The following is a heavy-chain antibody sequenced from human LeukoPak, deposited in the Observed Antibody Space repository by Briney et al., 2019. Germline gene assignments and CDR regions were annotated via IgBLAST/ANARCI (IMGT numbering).Heavy chain of an antibody. CDR2: IYYSGST. CDR3: AREIWQKITIMEPPARDAFDI. V-gene: IGHV4-61*01. CDR1: GGSLSSGSYY. J-gene: IGHJ3*02. D-gene: IGHD2-8*01. Sequence: SETLSLTCTVSGGSLSSGSYYWSWIRQPPGKGLEWIGYIYYSGSTYYNPSLQSRVTISVDTSKNQFTLKLSSVTAADTAVYYCAREIWQKITIMEPPARDAFDIWGQGTMVTVSS.